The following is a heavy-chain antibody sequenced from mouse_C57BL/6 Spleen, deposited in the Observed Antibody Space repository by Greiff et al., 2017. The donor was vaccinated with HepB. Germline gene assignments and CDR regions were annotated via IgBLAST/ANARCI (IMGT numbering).Heavy chain of an antibody. CDR1: GFSLTSYA. CDR3: ARNYDYDVDYAMDY. V-gene: IGHV2-9-1*01. J-gene: IGHJ4*01. D-gene: IGHD2-4*01. CDR2: IWTGGGT. Sequence: VMLVESGPGLVAPSQSLSITCTVSGFSLTSYAISWVRQPPGKGLEWLGVIWTGGGTNYNSALKSRLSISKDNSKSQVFLKMNSLQTDDTARYYCARNYDYDVDYAMDYWGQGTSVTVSS.